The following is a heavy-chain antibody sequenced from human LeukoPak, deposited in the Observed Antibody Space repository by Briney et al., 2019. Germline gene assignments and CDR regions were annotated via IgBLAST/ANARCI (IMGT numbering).Heavy chain of an antibody. CDR1: GYTFTSYD. D-gene: IGHD1-26*01. J-gene: IGHJ4*02. Sequence: GASVKVSCKASGYTFTSYDINWVRQATGQGLEWMGWMNPNSGNTGYAQKFQGRVTITRNTSISTAYMELSSPRSEDTAVYYCARDNPYSGSPILYWGQGTLVTVSS. CDR2: MNPNSGNT. CDR3: ARDNPYSGSPILY. V-gene: IGHV1-8*03.